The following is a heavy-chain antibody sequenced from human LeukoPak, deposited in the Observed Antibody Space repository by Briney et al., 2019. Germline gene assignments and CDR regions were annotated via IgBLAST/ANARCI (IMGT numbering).Heavy chain of an antibody. Sequence: ASVKVSCKASGYSFISYGISWVRQAPGQGLEWMGWIIAYNGNTDYAQKVQGRVTMTTDTSTSTAYMELRSLRSDDTAVYYCARGEQQLANFDYWGQGTLVTVSS. D-gene: IGHD6-13*01. CDR3: ARGEQQLANFDY. CDR2: IIAYNGNT. CDR1: GYSFISYG. V-gene: IGHV1-18*01. J-gene: IGHJ4*02.